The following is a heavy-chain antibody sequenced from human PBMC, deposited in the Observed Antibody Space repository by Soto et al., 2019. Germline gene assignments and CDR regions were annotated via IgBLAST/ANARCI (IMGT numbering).Heavy chain of an antibody. CDR2: TYYRSKWYN. CDR3: ARDEPKRNFFGYFGYYHYGMDF. D-gene: IGHD3-3*01. CDR1: GDSVSSNSAA. J-gene: IGHJ6*02. V-gene: IGHV6-1*01. Sequence: PSQTLSLTCAISGDSVSSNSAAWNWIRQSPSRGLEWLGRTYYRSKWYNDYAVSVKSRITINPDTSKNQFSLQLNSVTPEDTAVYYCARDEPKRNFFGYFGYYHYGMDFCGQGTTVPVSS.